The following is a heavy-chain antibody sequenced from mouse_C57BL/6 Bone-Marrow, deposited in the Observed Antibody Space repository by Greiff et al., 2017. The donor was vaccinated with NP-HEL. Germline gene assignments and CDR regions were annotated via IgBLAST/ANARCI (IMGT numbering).Heavy chain of an antibody. CDR3: ANYYGNSYAMDY. D-gene: IGHD1-1*01. CDR2: ISSGGSYT. Sequence: EVQLVESGGDLVKPGGSLKLSCAASGFTFSSYGMSWVRQTPDKRLEWVATISSGGSYTYYPDSVKGRFTISRDNAKNTLYLQMSSLKSEDTAMYYCANYYGNSYAMDYWGQGTSVTVSS. J-gene: IGHJ4*01. V-gene: IGHV5-6*01. CDR1: GFTFSSYG.